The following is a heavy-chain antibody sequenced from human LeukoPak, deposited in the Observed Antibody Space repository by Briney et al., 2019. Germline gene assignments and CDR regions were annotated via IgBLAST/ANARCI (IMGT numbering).Heavy chain of an antibody. CDR1: GFTFSSYA. D-gene: IGHD3-3*02. CDR3: ARGLSSKLLDY. J-gene: IGHJ4*02. CDR2: ISYDGSNK. V-gene: IGHV3-30-3*01. Sequence: GGSLRLSCAASGFTFSSYAMHWVRQAPGKGLEWVAVISYDGSNKYYADSVKGRFTISRDNSKNTLYLQMNSLRAEDTAVYYCARGLSSKLLDYWGQGTLVTVSS.